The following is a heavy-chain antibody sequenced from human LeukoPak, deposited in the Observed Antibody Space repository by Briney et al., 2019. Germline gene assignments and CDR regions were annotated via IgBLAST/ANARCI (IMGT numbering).Heavy chain of an antibody. D-gene: IGHD1-26*01. CDR3: ARDIGGIFDS. CDR1: GFTVSSNF. Sequence: PGGSLRLSCAASGFTVSSNFMSWVRQASGKGLEWVSVIYSGGDTYYADSVKGRFTISRDNSKNTLYLQMNSLRAEDTAVYYCARDIGGIFDSWGQGTLVTVSS. J-gene: IGHJ4*02. CDR2: IYSGGDT. V-gene: IGHV3-53*01.